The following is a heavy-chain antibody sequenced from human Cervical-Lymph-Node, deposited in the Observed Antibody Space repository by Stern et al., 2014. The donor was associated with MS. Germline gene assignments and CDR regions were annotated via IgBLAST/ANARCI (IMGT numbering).Heavy chain of an antibody. Sequence: QLQESGPGLVKPSGTLSLTCAVSDGSISTNNWWSWVRQPPGKGLEWIGGNHHSGSSNYTLSLTSRVTISIAKSKNHLPLKLNTVTAADTAVYYCARVAVGGTGDYWGQGARVTVSS. CDR3: ARVAVGGTGDY. D-gene: IGHD6-13*01. V-gene: IGHV4-4*02. CDR2: NHHSGSS. J-gene: IGHJ4*02. CDR1: DGSISTNNW.